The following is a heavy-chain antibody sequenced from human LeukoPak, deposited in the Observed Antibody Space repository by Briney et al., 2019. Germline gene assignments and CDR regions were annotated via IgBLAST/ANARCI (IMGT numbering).Heavy chain of an antibody. Sequence: GGSLRLSCEASGFAFSISWMAWLRQTPGRGLEWVANIKQDGGEKNYVDSVKGRFTISRDNVKNTLYLQMNSLRAEDTAVYYCAKDPLPYGSGSYYDKIDYWGQGTLVTVSS. V-gene: IGHV3-7*03. CDR3: AKDPLPYGSGSYYDKIDY. J-gene: IGHJ4*02. CDR1: GFAFSISW. D-gene: IGHD3-10*01. CDR2: IKQDGGEK.